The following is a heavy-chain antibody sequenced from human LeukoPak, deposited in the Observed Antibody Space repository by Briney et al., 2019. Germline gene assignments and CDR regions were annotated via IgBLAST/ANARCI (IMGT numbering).Heavy chain of an antibody. CDR1: GYTFTGYY. J-gene: IGHJ4*02. CDR3: ARDLRVAYSSSSGDYFDY. Sequence: ASVTVSCKASGYTFTGYYMHWVRQAPGQGLEWMGWINPNSGGTNSAQKFQGRVTMTRDTSISTAFLELSRLRSDDTAVYYCARDLRVAYSSSSGDYFDYWGQGTLVSVSS. V-gene: IGHV1-2*02. CDR2: INPNSGGT. D-gene: IGHD6-6*01.